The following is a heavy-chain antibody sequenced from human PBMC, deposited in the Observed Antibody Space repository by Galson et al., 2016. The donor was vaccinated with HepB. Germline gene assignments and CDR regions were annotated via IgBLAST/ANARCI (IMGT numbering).Heavy chain of an antibody. CDR3: ARYRGNSYDSIGYIGYYDAFDM. Sequence: SLRLSCAASGFTFIRHNMDWVRQAPGKGLEWVASIGRSGPYYADSVTGRFAISRDNTKHLLFLQMSSLRAEDTAVYYCARYRGNSYDSIGYIGYYDAFDMWGQGTMVSVSS. CDR1: GFTFIRHN. CDR2: IGRSGP. D-gene: IGHD3-22*01. V-gene: IGHV3-21*06. J-gene: IGHJ3*02.